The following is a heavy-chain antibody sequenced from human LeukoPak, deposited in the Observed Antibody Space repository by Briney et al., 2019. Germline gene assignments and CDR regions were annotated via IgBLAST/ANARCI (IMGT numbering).Heavy chain of an antibody. CDR1: GFTYSSYG. Sequence: GGSLRLSCAASGFTYSSYGMSWVRQAPGKGLEWVSAISGNGGSPYYADSVKGRFTISRDNSKNTVYLEMNSLRAEDTAVYYCAKGASDYGRAFYYMDVWGKGTTVTISS. V-gene: IGHV3-23*01. CDR2: ISGNGGSP. D-gene: IGHD4-17*01. CDR3: AKGASDYGRAFYYMDV. J-gene: IGHJ6*03.